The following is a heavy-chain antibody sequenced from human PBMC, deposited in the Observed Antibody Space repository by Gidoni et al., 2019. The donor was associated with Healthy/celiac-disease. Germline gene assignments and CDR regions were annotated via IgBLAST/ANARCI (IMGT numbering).Heavy chain of an antibody. CDR3: ASSYYDSSGYLGWFDP. D-gene: IGHD3-22*01. V-gene: IGHV4-59*08. CDR2: IYYSGST. Sequence: QVQLQESGPGLVKPSETLSLTCTASGGSISSYYWSWIRQPPGKGLEWIGYIYYSGSTNYNPSLKSRVTISVDTSKNQFSLKLSSVTAADTAVYYCASSYYDSSGYLGWFDPWGQGTLVTVSS. CDR1: GGSISSYY. J-gene: IGHJ5*02.